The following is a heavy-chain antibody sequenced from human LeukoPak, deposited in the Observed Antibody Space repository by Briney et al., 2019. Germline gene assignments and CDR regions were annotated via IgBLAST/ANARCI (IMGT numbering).Heavy chain of an antibody. CDR3: AKDFPGEAG. D-gene: IGHD3-10*01. Sequence: GRSLRLSCAASGFTFSSYGMHRVRQAPGKGLEWVAVISYDGSNKYYADSVKGRFTISRDNSKNTLYLQMNSLRAEDTAVYYCAKDFPGEAGWGQGTLVTVSS. V-gene: IGHV3-30*18. CDR2: ISYDGSNK. J-gene: IGHJ4*02. CDR1: GFTFSSYG.